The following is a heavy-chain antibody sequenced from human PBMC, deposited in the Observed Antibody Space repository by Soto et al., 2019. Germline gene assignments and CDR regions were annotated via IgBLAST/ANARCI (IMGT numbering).Heavy chain of an antibody. J-gene: IGHJ6*02. CDR2: ISGSGGST. CDR1: GFTFSSYA. Sequence: GGSLRLSCAASGFTFSSYAMSWVRQAPGKGLEWVSAISGSGGSTYYADSVKGRFTISRDNSKNTLYLQMNSLRAEDTAVYYCAKDMIQLWLPGYYGMDVWGQGTTVTVSS. V-gene: IGHV3-23*01. CDR3: AKDMIQLWLPGYYGMDV. D-gene: IGHD5-18*01.